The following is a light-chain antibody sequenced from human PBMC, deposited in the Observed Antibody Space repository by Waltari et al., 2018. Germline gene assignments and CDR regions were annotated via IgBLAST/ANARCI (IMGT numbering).Light chain of an antibody. J-gene: IGKJ2*01. V-gene: IGKV3-15*01. CDR3: QQYNNWPYT. CDR2: AAS. Sequence: DIVMTQSPAILSVSPGDRATLSCRANQSILTNLAWYQQKPAQAPRLLMYAASNRATGLPDRFSGSGSGTYFTFTISSLHPEDFALYYCQQYNNWPYTFGQGTKLEIK. CDR1: QSILTN.